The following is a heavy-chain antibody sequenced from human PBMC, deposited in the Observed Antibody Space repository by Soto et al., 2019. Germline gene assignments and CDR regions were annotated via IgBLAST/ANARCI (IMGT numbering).Heavy chain of an antibody. V-gene: IGHV4-39*07. CDR2: INHSGST. J-gene: IGHJ6*02. CDR3: ARLGPTNYGDYALYYYGMDV. Sequence: PSETLSLTCTVSGGSISSGGYYWSWIRQPPGKGLEWIGEINHSGSTNYNPSLKSRVTISVDTSKNQFSLKLSSVTAADTAVYYCARLGPTNYGDYALYYYGMDVWGQGTTVTVSS. D-gene: IGHD4-17*01. CDR1: GGSISSGGYY.